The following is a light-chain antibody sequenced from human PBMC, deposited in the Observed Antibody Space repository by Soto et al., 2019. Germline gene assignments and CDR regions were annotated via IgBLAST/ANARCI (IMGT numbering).Light chain of an antibody. CDR1: QSISTW. V-gene: IGKV1-5*01. Sequence: DLQMTQSPSTVSASVGDRVTITCRASQSISTWLAWYQQKPGKAPKLLIYDASSLESGVPSRFSGSGSGTEFTLTISSLQPDDFATYYCQQYNSYSYTFGQGTKLEI. CDR2: DAS. CDR3: QQYNSYSYT. J-gene: IGKJ2*01.